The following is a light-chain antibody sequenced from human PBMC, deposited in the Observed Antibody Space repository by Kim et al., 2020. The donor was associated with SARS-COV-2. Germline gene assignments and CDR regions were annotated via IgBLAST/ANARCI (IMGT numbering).Light chain of an antibody. CDR1: QSIKSW. V-gene: IGKV1-5*03. Sequence: DIQMTQAPSTLSASVGDRVTITCRASQSIKSWLAWYQQKPGKAPKILIYKASSLESGVPSRFSGSGSGTEFTLTISSLQPDDFATYYCQQYNSYSHLTFGGGTKVEIK. CDR3: QQYNSYSHLT. J-gene: IGKJ4*01. CDR2: KAS.